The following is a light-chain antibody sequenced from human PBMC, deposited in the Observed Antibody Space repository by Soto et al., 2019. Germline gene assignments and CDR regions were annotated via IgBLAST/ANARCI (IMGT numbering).Light chain of an antibody. CDR3: QQYNSYWT. Sequence: EFVLTHSPGTLSLSPCERATLSFRASQSLANSFIAWYQQKPGQAPRLLIYDTSSRASGIPDRFSGSGSGTDFTLTISRLEPDDFATYYCQQYNSYWTFGQGTKVDI. J-gene: IGKJ1*01. CDR2: DTS. CDR1: QSLANSF. V-gene: IGKV3-20*01.